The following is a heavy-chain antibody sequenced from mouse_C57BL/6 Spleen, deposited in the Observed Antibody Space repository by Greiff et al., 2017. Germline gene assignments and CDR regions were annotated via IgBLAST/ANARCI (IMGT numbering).Heavy chain of an antibody. CDR2: ISSGSSTI. Sequence: EVKLMESGGGLVKPGGSLKLSCAASGFTFSDYGMHWVRQAPEKGLEWVAYISSGSSTIYYADTVKGRFTISRDNAKNTLFLQMTSLRTEDTAMYYCARRERPYSNFVYYYAMDYWGQGTSVTVSS. D-gene: IGHD2-5*01. J-gene: IGHJ4*01. CDR1: GFTFSDYG. V-gene: IGHV5-17*01. CDR3: ARRERPYSNFVYYYAMDY.